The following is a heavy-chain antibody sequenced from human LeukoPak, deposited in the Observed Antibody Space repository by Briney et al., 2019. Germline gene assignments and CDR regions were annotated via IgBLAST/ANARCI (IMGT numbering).Heavy chain of an antibody. J-gene: IGHJ3*02. CDR2: INHSGST. D-gene: IGHD3-22*01. Sequence: SETLSLTCTVSGGSISSGSYYWSWIRQPPGKGLEWIGEINHSGSTNYNPSLKSRVTISVDTSKNQFSLKLSSVTAADTAVYYCARQVFITMIVVVPDTADAFDIWGQGTMVTVSS. CDR3: ARQVFITMIVVVPDTADAFDI. CDR1: GGSISSGSYY. V-gene: IGHV4-39*01.